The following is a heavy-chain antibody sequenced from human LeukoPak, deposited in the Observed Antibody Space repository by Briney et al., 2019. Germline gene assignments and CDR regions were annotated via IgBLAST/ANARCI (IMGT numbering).Heavy chain of an antibody. CDR1: GYTFTSYG. CDR3: ARDPSGTYCGGDCYFGAFDI. Sequence: ASVKVSCKASGYTFTSYGISWVRQAPGQGLEWMGWISAYNGNTNYAQKLQGRVTMTTDTSTSTAYMELRSLRSDDTAVYYCARDPSGTYCGGDCYFGAFDIWGQGTMVTVSS. D-gene: IGHD2-21*02. J-gene: IGHJ3*02. V-gene: IGHV1-18*01. CDR2: ISAYNGNT.